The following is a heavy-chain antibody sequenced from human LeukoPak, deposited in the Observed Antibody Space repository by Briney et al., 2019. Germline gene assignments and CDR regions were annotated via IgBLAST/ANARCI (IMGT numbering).Heavy chain of an antibody. Sequence: GGSLRLSCAASGFTVSNNYMSWVRQAPGKGLELVSIIYNGRGTYYADSVKGRFTFSRDNSKNTLYLQMNSLRAEDTAVYYCAKDHLVQGYYDSSGYYSSYWGQGTLVTVSS. CDR2: IYNGRGT. CDR1: GFTVSNNY. D-gene: IGHD3-22*01. J-gene: IGHJ4*02. V-gene: IGHV3-53*01. CDR3: AKDHLVQGYYDSSGYYSSY.